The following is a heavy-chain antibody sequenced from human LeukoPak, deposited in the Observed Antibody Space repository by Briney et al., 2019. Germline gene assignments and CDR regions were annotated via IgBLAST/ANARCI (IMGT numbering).Heavy chain of an antibody. CDR1: GFTFSSYA. V-gene: IGHV3-30*04. Sequence: GGSLRLSCAASGFTFSSYAMHWVCQAPGKGLEWVAVISYDGSNKYYADSVKGRFTISRDNSKNTLYLQMNSLRAEDTAVYYCARLYYYYYMDVWGKGTTVTVSS. CDR3: ARLYYYYYMDV. CDR2: ISYDGSNK. J-gene: IGHJ6*03.